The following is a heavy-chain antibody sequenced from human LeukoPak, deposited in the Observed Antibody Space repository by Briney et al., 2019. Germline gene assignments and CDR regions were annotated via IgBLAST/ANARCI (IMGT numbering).Heavy chain of an antibody. CDR3: ARGGGSSGWNYYYYYGMDV. CDR2: MNPNSGNI. D-gene: IGHD6-19*01. J-gene: IGHJ6*02. CDR1: GYTFTSYD. Sequence: ASVKVSCKASGYTFTSYDINWVRQATGQGLEWMGWMNPNSGNIGYAQKFQGRVTMTRNTSISTAYMELSSLRSEDTAVYYCARGGGSSGWNYYYYYGMDVWGQGTTVTVSS. V-gene: IGHV1-8*01.